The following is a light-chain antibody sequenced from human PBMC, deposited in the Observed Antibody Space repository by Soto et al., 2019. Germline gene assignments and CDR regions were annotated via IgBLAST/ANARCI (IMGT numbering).Light chain of an antibody. Sequence: IVMTQSRATLSVSPGERATLSCRARQSISSDVAWYRQKPGQPPTLILYGASTRAIGIRARFSGSGSRTEFTLTINSLQSEDFGTYYCQQYNDWPLSFGGGTKVDIK. CDR1: QSISSD. J-gene: IGKJ4*01. CDR3: QQYNDWPLS. CDR2: GAS. V-gene: IGKV3-15*01.